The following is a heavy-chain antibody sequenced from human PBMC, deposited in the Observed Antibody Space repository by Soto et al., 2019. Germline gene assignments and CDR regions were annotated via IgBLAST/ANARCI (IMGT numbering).Heavy chain of an antibody. Sequence: GGSLRLSCAASGFSFSDSAMHWVRQSSGKGLEWVGRIRSKSNDYATRYAASVKGRFTISRDDSKNTAYLEMNSVKVEDTAVYYCARDYYKYYDSSGYYRSPAYWGQGTLVTVS. D-gene: IGHD3-22*01. CDR1: GFSFSDSA. CDR2: IRSKSNDYAT. J-gene: IGHJ4*02. CDR3: ARDYYKYYDSSGYYRSPAY. V-gene: IGHV3-73*01.